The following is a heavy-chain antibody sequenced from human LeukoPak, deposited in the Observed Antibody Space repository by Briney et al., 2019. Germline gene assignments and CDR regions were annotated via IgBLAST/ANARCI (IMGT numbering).Heavy chain of an antibody. V-gene: IGHV1-46*01. Sequence: GASVKVSCMASGYSFISFYMHWVRQAPGQGLEWMGIINPTGGTTNYAQEFQGRVTMTRDTSTSTVYMEVSSLRSDDTAVYYCARGVGYCSNTACRNHFDYWGQGTLVTVSS. CDR2: INPTGGTT. CDR1: GYSFISFY. J-gene: IGHJ4*02. D-gene: IGHD2-2*01. CDR3: ARGVGYCSNTACRNHFDY.